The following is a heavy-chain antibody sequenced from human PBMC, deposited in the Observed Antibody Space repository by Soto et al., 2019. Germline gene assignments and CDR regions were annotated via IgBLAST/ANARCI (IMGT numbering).Heavy chain of an antibody. CDR2: ISGSGGST. V-gene: IGHV3-23*01. D-gene: IGHD1-1*01. CDR1: GFTFSSYA. CDR3: ATKTVTTDYYYYMDV. J-gene: IGHJ6*03. Sequence: PGGSLRLSCAASGFTFSSYAMSWVRQAPGKGLEWVSAISGSGGSTYHADSVKGRFTISRDSSKNTLYLQMNSLRAEDTAVYYCATKTVTTDYYYYMDVWGKGTTVTVSS.